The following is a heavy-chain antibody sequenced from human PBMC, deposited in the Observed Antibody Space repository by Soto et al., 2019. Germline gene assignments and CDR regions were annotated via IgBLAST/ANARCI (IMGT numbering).Heavy chain of an antibody. D-gene: IGHD6-6*01. CDR1: GGSFRDYY. CDR2: INHRVST. CDR3: ARTSRFDS. V-gene: IGHV4-34*01. J-gene: IGHJ4*02. Sequence: QVHLQQWGAGLLKSSETLSLTCAVYGGSFRDYYWSWVRQPPGKGLEWIGQINHRVSTNYNPSLKSRVTISVDTSKNQFSLKLSSVTAADTAVYYCARTSRFDSWGQGTLVTVSS.